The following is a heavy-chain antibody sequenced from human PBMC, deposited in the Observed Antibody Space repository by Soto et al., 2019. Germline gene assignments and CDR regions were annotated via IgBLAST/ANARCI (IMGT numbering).Heavy chain of an antibody. CDR2: MNPNSGNT. CDR3: AREEDIVGREGGMDV. V-gene: IGHV1-8*01. Sequence: QVQLVQSGAEVKKPGASVKVSCKASGYTFTSYDINWVRQATGQGLEWMGWMNPNSGNTGYAQKFQGRVTMTRNTSXITADRELSSLRSEDTAVYYCAREEDIVGREGGMDVWGQGTTVTVSS. J-gene: IGHJ6*02. D-gene: IGHD2-15*01. CDR1: GYTFTSYD.